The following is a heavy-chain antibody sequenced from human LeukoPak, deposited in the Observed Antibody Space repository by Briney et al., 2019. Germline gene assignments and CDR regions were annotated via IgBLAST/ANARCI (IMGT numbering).Heavy chain of an antibody. CDR3: ASRNRVAGFFNY. CDR2: IYYSGST. D-gene: IGHD6-19*01. J-gene: IGHJ4*02. V-gene: IGHV4-59*01. CDR1: GGSISSYY. Sequence: SETLSLTCTVSGGSISSYYWSWIRQPPGKGLEWIGYIYYSGSTNYNPSLKSRVTISVDTSRNQFSLKLSSVTAADTAVYYCASRNRVAGFFNYWGQGTLVTVSS.